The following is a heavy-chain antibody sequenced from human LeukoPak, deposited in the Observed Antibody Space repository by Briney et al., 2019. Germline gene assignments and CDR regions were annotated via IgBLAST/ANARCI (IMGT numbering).Heavy chain of an antibody. CDR1: GFTFSSYA. Sequence: PGGSLRLSCAASGFTFSSYAMSWVRQAPGKGLEWVSAISGSGGSTYYADSVKGRFTISRDNSKNTLYLQMNSLRAEDTAVYYCAKGPNYDFWSGYYTGAYYFDYWGQGTLVTVSS. CDR2: ISGSGGST. CDR3: AKGPNYDFWSGYYTGAYYFDY. V-gene: IGHV3-23*01. D-gene: IGHD3-3*01. J-gene: IGHJ4*02.